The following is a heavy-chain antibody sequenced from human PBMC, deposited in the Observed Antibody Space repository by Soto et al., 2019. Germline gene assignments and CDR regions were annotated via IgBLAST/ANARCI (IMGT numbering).Heavy chain of an antibody. Sequence: GGSLRLSCAASGFTVSSNYMSWVRQAPGKGLEWVSVIYSGGSTYYADSVKGRFTISRHNSKNTLYLQMNSLRAEDTAVYYCERASGAGTLDYWGQGTLVTVSP. CDR3: ERASGAGTLDY. CDR2: IYSGGST. V-gene: IGHV3-53*04. D-gene: IGHD6-19*01. CDR1: GFTVSSNY. J-gene: IGHJ4*02.